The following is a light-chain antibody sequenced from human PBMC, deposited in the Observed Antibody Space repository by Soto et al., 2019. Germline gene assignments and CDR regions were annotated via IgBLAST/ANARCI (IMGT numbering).Light chain of an antibody. CDR2: EVS. CDR1: SSDVGAYNY. CDR3: CLYIGATTYV. Sequence: QSVLTQPASVSGSPGQSITLSCTGTSSDVGAYNYVSWYQQHPGKAPKLMIYEVSNRPSGVSNRFSGSKSGSTASLTISGLQAEDEADYYCCLYIGATTYVFGTGTKVTVL. V-gene: IGLV2-14*01. J-gene: IGLJ1*01.